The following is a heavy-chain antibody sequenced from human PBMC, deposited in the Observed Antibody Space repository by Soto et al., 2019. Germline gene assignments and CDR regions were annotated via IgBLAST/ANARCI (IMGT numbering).Heavy chain of an antibody. Sequence: GESLKISFKGSGYSFTSYLISWVRQMPVKGLEWMGRIDPSDSYTNYSPSFQGHVTISADKSISTAYLQWSSLKASDTAMYYCARRSTRGDYYYGMDVCGQRTTVTVCS. CDR1: GYSFTSYL. V-gene: IGHV5-10-1*01. D-gene: IGHD2-2*01. CDR2: IDPSDSYT. CDR3: ARRSTRGDYYYGMDV. J-gene: IGHJ6*02.